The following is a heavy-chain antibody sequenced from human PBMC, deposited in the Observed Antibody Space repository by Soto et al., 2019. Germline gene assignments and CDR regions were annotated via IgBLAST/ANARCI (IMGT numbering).Heavy chain of an antibody. CDR1: GFTFSSYA. V-gene: IGHV3-30-3*01. CDR2: ISYDGSNK. D-gene: IGHD3-16*02. CDR3: ARDLIARQSYYYYYYGMDV. Sequence: QVQLVESGGGVVQPGRSLRLSCAASGFTFSSYAMHWVRQAPGKGLEWVAVISYDGSNKYYADSVKGRFTISRDNSKNVLSXQMNSLRAEDTAVYYCARDLIARQSYYYYYYGMDVWGQGTTVTVSS. J-gene: IGHJ6*02.